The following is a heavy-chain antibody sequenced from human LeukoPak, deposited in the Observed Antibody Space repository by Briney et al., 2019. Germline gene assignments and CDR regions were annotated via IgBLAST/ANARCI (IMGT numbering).Heavy chain of an antibody. D-gene: IGHD3-10*01. Sequence: TGGSLRLSCTASGFTFGDYAMSWVRQAAGKGLEWVSGISPSGDITYYADSVKGRFTISRDNSKNTLYLEVISLTAEDTAVYYCAKDDAWLRFGEWSQGTLVTVSS. J-gene: IGHJ4*02. CDR1: GFTFGDYA. V-gene: IGHV3-23*01. CDR2: ISPSGDIT. CDR3: AKDDAWLRFGE.